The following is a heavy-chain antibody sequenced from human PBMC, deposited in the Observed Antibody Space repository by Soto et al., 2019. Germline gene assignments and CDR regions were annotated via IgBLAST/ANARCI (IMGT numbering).Heavy chain of an antibody. CDR1: GGSLSGYY. J-gene: IGHJ5*02. CDR2: INHSEST. Sequence: SETLSLTCAVYGGSLSGYYWNWIRQPPGKGLEWIGEINHSESTKYNPSLKSRVTISVDTSKNQFSLKLSSVTAADTAVYYCARGESATRNWFDPWGQGTLVTVSS. V-gene: IGHV4-34*01. CDR3: ARGESATRNWFDP.